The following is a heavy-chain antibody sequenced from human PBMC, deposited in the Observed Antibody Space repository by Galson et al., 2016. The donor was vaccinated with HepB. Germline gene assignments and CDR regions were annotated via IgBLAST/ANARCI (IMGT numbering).Heavy chain of an antibody. J-gene: IGHJ6*02. D-gene: IGHD7-27*01. CDR1: GGSISNYRW. CDR2: IYQSGST. Sequence: SETLSLTCAVSGGSISNYRWWSWVRQPPGKGLEWIGEIYQSGSTNYNPSLKSRVTISVDKSKNHFSLKLSSVTVADTAVYYCARDSRETGDDEYYYGLDVWGQGTTITVSS. CDR3: ARDSRETGDDEYYYGLDV. V-gene: IGHV4-4*02.